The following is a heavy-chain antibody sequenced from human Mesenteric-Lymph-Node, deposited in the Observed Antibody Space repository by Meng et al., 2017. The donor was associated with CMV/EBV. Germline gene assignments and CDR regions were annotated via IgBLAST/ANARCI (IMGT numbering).Heavy chain of an antibody. CDR2: INHSGST. CDR3: ARVADRWGGYCSYFDY. CDR1: GGSFSGYY. J-gene: IGHJ4*02. Sequence: SETLSLTCAVYGGSFSGYYWSWIRQPPGKGLEWIGEINHSGSTNYNPSLKSRVTISVDTYKNQFSLKLGSVSAADTAVYYCARVADRWGGYCSYFDYWGQGTLVTVSS. V-gene: IGHV4-34*01. D-gene: IGHD2-21*02.